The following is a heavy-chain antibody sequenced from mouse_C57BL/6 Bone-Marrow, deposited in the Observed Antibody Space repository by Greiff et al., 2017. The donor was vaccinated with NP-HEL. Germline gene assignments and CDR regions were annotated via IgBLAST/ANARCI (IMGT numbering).Heavy chain of an antibody. Sequence: QVQLQQSGAALMKPGASVKLSCKATGYTFTGYCIAWVQQRPGPSLELIGEIFPGSGSTNYNEKFKGKATFTADTSSNTAYMQLSSLTTEDSAIYYCARLPFAYWGQGTLVTVSA. V-gene: IGHV1-9*01. J-gene: IGHJ3*01. CDR3: ARLPFAY. CDR1: GYTFTGYC. D-gene: IGHD5-5*01. CDR2: IFPGSGST.